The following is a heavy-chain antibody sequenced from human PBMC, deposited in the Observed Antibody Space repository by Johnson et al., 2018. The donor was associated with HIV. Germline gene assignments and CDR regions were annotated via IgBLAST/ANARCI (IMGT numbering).Heavy chain of an antibody. J-gene: IGHJ3*02. CDR3: ARDRLLWFRELWPHDAFDI. V-gene: IGHV3-30-3*01. D-gene: IGHD3-10*01. CDR2: ISYDGSNI. Sequence: QVQLVESGGGLVQPGGSLRLSCVVSGFTLSDSALHWVRQAPGKGLEWVAVISYDGSNILYANSVEGRFTISRDNSRDTLSLQMNSLRVEDTALYYCARDRLLWFRELWPHDAFDIWGQGTMVTVSS. CDR1: GFTLSDSA.